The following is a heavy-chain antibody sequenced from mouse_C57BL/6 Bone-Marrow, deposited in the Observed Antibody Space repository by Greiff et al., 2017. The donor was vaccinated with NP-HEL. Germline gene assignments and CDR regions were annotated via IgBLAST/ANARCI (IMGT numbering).Heavy chain of an antibody. V-gene: IGHV1-22*01. CDR2: INPNNGGT. D-gene: IGHD2-3*01. CDR1: GYTFTDYN. CDR3: ATSYDGYYGAMDY. J-gene: IGHJ4*01. Sequence: VQLQQSGPELVKPGASVKMSCKASGYTFTDYNMHWVKQSHGKSLEWIGYINPNNGGTSYNQKFKGKATLTVNKSSSTAYMELRSLTSEDSAVYYCATSYDGYYGAMDYWGQGTSVTVSS.